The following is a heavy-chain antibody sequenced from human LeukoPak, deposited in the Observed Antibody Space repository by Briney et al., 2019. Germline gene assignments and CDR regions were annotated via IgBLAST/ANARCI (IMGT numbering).Heavy chain of an antibody. J-gene: IGHJ5*02. Sequence: PSETLSLTCAVYGGSFSGYDWIWIRQPPGKGLEWIGEINHSGSTNYNPSLKSRVTISVDTSKNQLSLKLSSVTAADTAVYYCARGGLYGSSWFSLSPWGQGTLVIVSS. CDR1: GGSFSGYD. V-gene: IGHV4-34*01. CDR3: ARGGLYGSSWFSLSP. CDR2: INHSGST. D-gene: IGHD6-13*01.